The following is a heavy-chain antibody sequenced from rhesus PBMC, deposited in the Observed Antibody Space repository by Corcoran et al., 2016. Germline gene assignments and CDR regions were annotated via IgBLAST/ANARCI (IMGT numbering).Heavy chain of an antibody. D-gene: IGHD3-3*01. CDR3: ARSYPTLFDY. J-gene: IGHJ4*01. Sequence: QVQLQESGPGLVKPSETLSLTCAVSGGSISGGYGWSWIRQPPGKGLEWIGHIFGSIGSTAYNPSLKSRVTISRDTSKNQFSLKLSSVTAADTAVYYCARSYPTLFDYWGQGVLVTVSS. V-gene: IGHV4S7*01. CDR2: IFGSIGST. CDR1: GGSISGGYG.